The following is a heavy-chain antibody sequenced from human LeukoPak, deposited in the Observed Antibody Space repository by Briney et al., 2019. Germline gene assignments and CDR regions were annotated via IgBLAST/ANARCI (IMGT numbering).Heavy chain of an antibody. Sequence: AASVKVSCKASGYTFTSYGISWVRQAPGQGLEWMGRIIPIFGTANYAEKFQDRVTITADKSTSTAYMELSSLRFEDTAVFYCARVMGGTSHWGQGTLVIVSS. CDR3: ARVMGGTSH. CDR1: GYTFTSYG. D-gene: IGHD1-26*01. V-gene: IGHV1-69*06. J-gene: IGHJ1*01. CDR2: IIPIFGTA.